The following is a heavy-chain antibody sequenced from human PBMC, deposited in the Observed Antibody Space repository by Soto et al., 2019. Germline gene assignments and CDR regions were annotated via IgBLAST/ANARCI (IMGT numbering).Heavy chain of an antibody. CDR1: GGTFSSYA. Sequence: SVKVSCKASGGTFSSYAISWVRQAPGQGLEWMGGIIPIFGTANYAQKFQGRVTITADESTSTAYMELSSLRSEDTAVYYCARAIHPFDFWTRLHYYYYGMDVWGQGTTVTVSS. V-gene: IGHV1-69*13. J-gene: IGHJ6*02. CDR3: ARAIHPFDFWTRLHYYYYGMDV. D-gene: IGHD3-3*01. CDR2: IIPIFGTA.